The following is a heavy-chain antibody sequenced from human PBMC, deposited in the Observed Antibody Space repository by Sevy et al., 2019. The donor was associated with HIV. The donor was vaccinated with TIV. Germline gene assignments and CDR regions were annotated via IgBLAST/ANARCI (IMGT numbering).Heavy chain of an antibody. Sequence: GGSLRLSCAASGFTFNYYFMNWVRQAPGKGLEWVSYISSHSSDIHYADSVKGRFTISRDNAKNSLFLQMDSLRADDTAVYYCARGDYYGSLYYFDYWGQGALVTVSS. CDR2: ISSHSSDI. V-gene: IGHV3-21*01. CDR3: ARGDYYGSLYYFDY. CDR1: GFTFNYYF. J-gene: IGHJ4*02. D-gene: IGHD3-10*01.